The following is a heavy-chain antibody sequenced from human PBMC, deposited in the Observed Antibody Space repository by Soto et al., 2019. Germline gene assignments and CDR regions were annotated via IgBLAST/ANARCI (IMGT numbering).Heavy chain of an antibody. CDR2: INPDNGVP. D-gene: IGHD3-16*01. Sequence: QVQLVQSGAEVKKPGASVKVFCKASGYTFTGYYVNWARQAPGQGLEWMGWINPDNGVPNYAQKFQGRVTLSRDTSINTAYMELSRLTSDDTAMYYCARTDYLFSTLTYYFDYWGQGTLVTVSS. CDR3: ARTDYLFSTLTYYFDY. CDR1: GYTFTGYY. V-gene: IGHV1-2*02. J-gene: IGHJ4*02.